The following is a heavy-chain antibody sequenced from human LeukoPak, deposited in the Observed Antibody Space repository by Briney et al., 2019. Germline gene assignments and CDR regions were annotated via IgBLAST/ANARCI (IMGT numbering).Heavy chain of an antibody. D-gene: IGHD4/OR15-4a*01. CDR1: GFTVSSNS. J-gene: IGHJ4*02. CDR2: IYSDNT. CDR3: ARRAGAYSHPYDY. V-gene: IGHV3-53*01. Sequence: GGSLRLSCTVFGFTVSSNSMSWVCQAPGKGLEWVSFIYSDNTHYSDSVKGRFTISRDNSKNTLYLQMNSLRAEDTAVYYCARRAGAYSHPYDYWGQGTLVTVSS.